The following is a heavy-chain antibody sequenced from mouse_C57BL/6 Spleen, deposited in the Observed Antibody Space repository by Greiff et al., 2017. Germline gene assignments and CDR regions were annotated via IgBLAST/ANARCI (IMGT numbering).Heavy chain of an antibody. J-gene: IGHJ2*01. Sequence: EVQLQQSGPELVKPGASVKISCKASGYSFTDYNMNWVKQSNGKSLEWIGVINPNYGTTSYNQKFKGKATLTVDQSSSTAYMQLNSLTSEDSAVXYCARSGVVATIEYFDYWGQGTTLTVSS. CDR3: ARSGVVATIEYFDY. CDR2: INPNYGTT. D-gene: IGHD1-1*01. CDR1: GYSFTDYN. V-gene: IGHV1-39*01.